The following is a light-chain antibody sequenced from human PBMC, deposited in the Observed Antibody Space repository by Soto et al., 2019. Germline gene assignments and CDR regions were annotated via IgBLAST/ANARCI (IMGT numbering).Light chain of an antibody. Sequence: QSVLTQPASVSGSPGQSITISCTGTSSDVGSYNLVSWYQQHPGKAPKLMIYEGNKRPSGVSNRFSGSKSGNTASLTISRLQAEDEADYYCCSFAGSSTLYAFGTGTKVTVL. J-gene: IGLJ1*01. CDR1: SSDVGSYNL. V-gene: IGLV2-23*01. CDR2: EGN. CDR3: CSFAGSSTLYA.